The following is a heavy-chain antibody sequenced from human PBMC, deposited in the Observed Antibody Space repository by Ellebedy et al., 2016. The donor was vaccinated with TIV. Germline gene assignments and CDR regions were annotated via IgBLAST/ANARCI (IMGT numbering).Heavy chain of an antibody. D-gene: IGHD1-1*01. V-gene: IGHV3-23*01. Sequence: GESLKISCTASGFTFSSHAMSWVRQAPGKGLEWVSSITESGGNTYYADSVKGRFTISRDNSKATLYLQMNNLRAEDTAVYFCARHTTMAYLFDYWGQGALVTVSS. CDR2: ITESGGNT. CDR1: GFTFSSHA. CDR3: ARHTTMAYLFDY. J-gene: IGHJ4*02.